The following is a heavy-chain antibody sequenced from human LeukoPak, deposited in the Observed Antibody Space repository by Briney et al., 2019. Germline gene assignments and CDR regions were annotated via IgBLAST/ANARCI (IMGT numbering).Heavy chain of an antibody. CDR2: ISPSGGIT. J-gene: IGHJ6*03. CDR1: GFTFSSHG. D-gene: IGHD5-18*01. V-gene: IGHV3-23*01. CDR3: ARGIQLWLGPSYMDV. Sequence: GGSLRLSCAASGFTFSSHGMNWVRQAPGKGREGVSGISPSGGITYYTDSVKGRFTISRDNSKNTVSLQMNSLRGEDTAVYYCARGIQLWLGPSYMDVWGKGTTVTVSS.